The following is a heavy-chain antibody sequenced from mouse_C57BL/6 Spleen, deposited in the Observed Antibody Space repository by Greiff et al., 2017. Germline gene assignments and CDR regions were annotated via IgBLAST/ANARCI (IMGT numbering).Heavy chain of an antibody. Sequence: VQLVESGPGLVAPSQSLSITCTVSGFSLTSYGVSWVRQPPGKGLEWLGVIWGDGCTNYHSALISRLSISKDNSKSQVFLKLSSLQTDDTATYYCAKTTTVVYYYAMDYWGQGTSVTVSS. CDR3: AKTTTVVYYYAMDY. V-gene: IGHV2-3*01. D-gene: IGHD1-1*01. J-gene: IGHJ4*01. CDR1: GFSLTSYG. CDR2: IWGDGCT.